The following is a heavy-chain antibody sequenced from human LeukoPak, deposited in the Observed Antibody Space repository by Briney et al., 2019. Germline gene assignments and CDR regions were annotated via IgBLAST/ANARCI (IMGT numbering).Heavy chain of an antibody. CDR1: GFTFSSYS. D-gene: IGHD3-10*01. V-gene: IGHV3-21*01. CDR3: ARESLLWFGESPTPFDY. J-gene: IGHJ4*02. CDR2: ISSSSSYI. Sequence: GGSLRLSCAASGFTFSSYSMNWVRQAPGKGLEWVSSISSSSSYIHYADSVKGRFTISRDNAKNSLYLQMNSLRAEDTAVYYCARESLLWFGESPTPFDYWGQGTLVTVSS.